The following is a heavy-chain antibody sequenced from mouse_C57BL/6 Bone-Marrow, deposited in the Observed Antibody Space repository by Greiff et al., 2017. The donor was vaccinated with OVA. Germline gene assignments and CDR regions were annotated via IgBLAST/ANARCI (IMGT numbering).Heavy chain of an antibody. CDR2: ISSGSSTI. CDR3: AREFAY. CDR1: GFTFSDYG. J-gene: IGHJ3*01. Sequence: EVMLVESGGGLVKPGGSLKLSCEASGFTFSDYGMHWVRQAPEKGLEWVAYISSGSSTIYYAATVKGRFTIFRDNAKNTLFLQMTSLRSEDTAMYYCAREFAYWGQGTLVTVYA. V-gene: IGHV5-17*01.